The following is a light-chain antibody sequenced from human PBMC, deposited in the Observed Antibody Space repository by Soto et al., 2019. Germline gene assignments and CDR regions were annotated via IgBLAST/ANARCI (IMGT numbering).Light chain of an antibody. CDR2: DAS. V-gene: IGKV3-11*01. J-gene: IGKJ3*01. CDR1: QSVSSD. Sequence: EIVLTQSPATLSLSPGERATLSCRASQSVSSDLAWYQQKPGQAPRLLIYDASNTATGIPARFSGSGSGTDFTLTISSLEPEDVAVYFCQQRDTFRPVTKVDIK. CDR3: QQRDT.